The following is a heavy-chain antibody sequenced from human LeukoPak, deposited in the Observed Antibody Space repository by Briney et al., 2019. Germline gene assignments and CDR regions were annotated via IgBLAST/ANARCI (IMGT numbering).Heavy chain of an antibody. CDR2: ILPKSGST. V-gene: IGHV1-2*06. J-gene: IGHJ4*02. CDR1: GYTFSDYY. CDR3: ARERGVGDSAFDY. Sequence: GASVKVSCEASGYTFSDYYIHWVRQAPGQGLEWVGRILPKSGSTTYAQKFQGRVTVTRDTSIGTAYMELSRLTSDDTAVYYCARERGVGDSAFDYWGQGSLVTVSS. D-gene: IGHD2-8*01.